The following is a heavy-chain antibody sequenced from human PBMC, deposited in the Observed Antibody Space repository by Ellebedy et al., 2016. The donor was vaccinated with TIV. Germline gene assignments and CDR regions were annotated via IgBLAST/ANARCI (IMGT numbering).Heavy chain of an antibody. CDR1: GFTFSSHD. CDR3: AILDWRIYSDSSPARGY. D-gene: IGHD6-6*01. J-gene: IGHJ4*02. Sequence: GESLKISCATSGFTFSSHDMSWVRQAPGKGLEWVSTLKVTDNRAYYADSVKGRFSISRDNAKNTLYLQMDSLRAEDTAVYYCAILDWRIYSDSSPARGYWGQGTLVTVSS. V-gene: IGHV3-23*01. CDR2: LKVTDNRA.